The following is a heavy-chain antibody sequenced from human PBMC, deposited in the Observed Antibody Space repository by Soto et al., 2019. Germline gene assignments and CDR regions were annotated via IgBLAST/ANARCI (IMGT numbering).Heavy chain of an antibody. CDR2: IYSNDDK. D-gene: IGHD3-10*01. J-gene: IGHJ6*02. V-gene: IGHV2-5*01. Sequence: QITLKESGPTLVKPTQTLTLTCTFSGVSLSTTGVGVGWVRQPPGKALEWLALIYSNDDKRFSTSLTSRLTINKHTSKNQLVLTMTNRDPVDTATYYCTHKRGSGLYGMDVWGQGTTVTVS. CDR1: GVSLSTTGVG. CDR3: THKRGSGLYGMDV.